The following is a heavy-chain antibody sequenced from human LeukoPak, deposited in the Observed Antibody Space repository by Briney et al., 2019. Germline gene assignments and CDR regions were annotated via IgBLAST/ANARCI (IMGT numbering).Heavy chain of an antibody. CDR3: ARWAYYYYYMDV. V-gene: IGHV3-21*01. Sequence: TGGSLRLSCAASGFTFSSYVMSWVRQAPGKGLEWVSSISSSSSYIYYADSVKGRFTISRDNAKNSLYLQMNSLRAEDTAVYYCARWAYYYYYMDVWGKGTTVTVSS. J-gene: IGHJ6*03. CDR1: GFTFSSYV. CDR2: ISSSSSYI.